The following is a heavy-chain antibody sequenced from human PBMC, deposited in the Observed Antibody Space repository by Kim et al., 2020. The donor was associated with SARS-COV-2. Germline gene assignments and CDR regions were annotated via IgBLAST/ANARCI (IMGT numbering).Heavy chain of an antibody. CDR3: ARGDWFGEFHYGMDV. V-gene: IGHV1-18*01. J-gene: IGHJ6*02. Sequence: ASVKVSCKASGYTFTSYGISWVRQAPGQGLEWMGWISAYNGNTNYAQKLQGRVTMTTDTSTSTAYMELRSLRSDDTAVYYCARGDWFGEFHYGMDVWGQGTTVTVSS. CDR1: GYTFTSYG. D-gene: IGHD3-10*01. CDR2: ISAYNGNT.